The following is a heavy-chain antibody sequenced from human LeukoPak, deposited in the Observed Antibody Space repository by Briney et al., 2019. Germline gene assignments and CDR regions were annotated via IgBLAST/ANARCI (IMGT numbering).Heavy chain of an antibody. Sequence: PSETLSLTCTVSGGSISSSSYYWGWIRQPPGKGLEWIGSIYYSGSTYYNPSLKSRVTISVDTSKNQFSLKLSSVTAADTAVYYCARKDSMDDFDYWGQATLVTVSS. D-gene: IGHD4-11*01. CDR3: ARKDSMDDFDY. J-gene: IGHJ4*02. V-gene: IGHV4-39*01. CDR2: IYYSGST. CDR1: GGSISSSSYY.